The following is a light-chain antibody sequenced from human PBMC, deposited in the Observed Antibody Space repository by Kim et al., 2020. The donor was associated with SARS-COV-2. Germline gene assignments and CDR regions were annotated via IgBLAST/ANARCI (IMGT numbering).Light chain of an antibody. J-gene: IGKJ1*01. CDR1: QSISSNY. CDR3: QQYGSSPGT. V-gene: IGKV3-20*01. Sequence: EIVLTPSPGTLSLSPGERATLSCRASQSISSNYLAWYQQKPGQAPRLLIYGASSRATGIPDRISGSGSGTDFTLTISRLEPEDFAVYYCQQYGSSPGTFGQGTKVDIK. CDR2: GAS.